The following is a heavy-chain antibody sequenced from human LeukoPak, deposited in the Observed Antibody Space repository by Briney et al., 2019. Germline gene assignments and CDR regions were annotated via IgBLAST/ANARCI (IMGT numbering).Heavy chain of an antibody. Sequence: PGGSLRLSCAASGFTFSSYWMSWVRQAPGKGLEWVANIKQDGSEKYYVDSVKGRFTISRDNAKNSLYLQMNSLRAEDTAVYYCARGNGDRGPDEYGDYELDYWGQGTLVTVSS. CDR3: ARGNGDRGPDEYGDYELDY. D-gene: IGHD4-17*01. J-gene: IGHJ4*02. CDR1: GFTFSSYW. CDR2: IKQDGSEK. V-gene: IGHV3-7*01.